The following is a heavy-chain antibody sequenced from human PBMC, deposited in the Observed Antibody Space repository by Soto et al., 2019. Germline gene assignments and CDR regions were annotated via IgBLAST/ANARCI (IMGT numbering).Heavy chain of an antibody. CDR2: IYYSGYT. CDR1: GDSISSGEYY. Sequence: SETLSLTCTVSGDSISSGEYYWSWIRQPPGKGLEWIGYIYYSGYTYYNPSLKSRVAISIDTSKNRFSLKLSSVTAADTAVYYCARDCTSTSCYDYDYYTLDVWGQGTTVTVSS. J-gene: IGHJ6*02. V-gene: IGHV4-30-4*01. D-gene: IGHD2-2*01. CDR3: ARDCTSTSCYDYDYYTLDV.